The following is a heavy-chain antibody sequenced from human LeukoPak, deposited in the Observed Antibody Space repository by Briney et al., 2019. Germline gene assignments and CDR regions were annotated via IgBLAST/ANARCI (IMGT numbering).Heavy chain of an antibody. CDR3: VRVANRGYYYMDV. CDR1: GYTFTGYY. J-gene: IGHJ6*03. Sequence: ASVKVSCKASGYTFTGYYMHWVRQAPGQGLEWMGWINPNSGGTNYAQKFQGRVTLARDTSISAAYMELSRLRSDGTAVYYCVRVANRGYYYMDVWGKGTMVTVSS. V-gene: IGHV1-2*02. CDR2: INPNSGGT. D-gene: IGHD1-14*01.